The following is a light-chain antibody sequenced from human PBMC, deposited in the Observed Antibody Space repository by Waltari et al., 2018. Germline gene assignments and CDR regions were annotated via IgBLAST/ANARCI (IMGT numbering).Light chain of an antibody. J-gene: IGLJ2*01. Sequence: QLVLPQSPSASASLGASVTLTCTLTSGHSNFVTAWHQQQPEKGPRFLMKLKSDGSHNKGDGIPDRFSGSSSGAERYLTISNLQSEDEADYFCQTWNTGNWIFGGGTKLTVL. CDR1: SGHSNFV. CDR3: QTWNTGNWI. V-gene: IGLV4-69*02. CDR2: LKSDGSH.